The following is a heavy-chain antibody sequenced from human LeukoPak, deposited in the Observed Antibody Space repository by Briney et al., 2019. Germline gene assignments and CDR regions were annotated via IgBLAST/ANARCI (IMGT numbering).Heavy chain of an antibody. CDR2: IYHSGST. V-gene: IGHV4-4*02. Sequence: SGTLSLTCAVSGGSISSSNWWSWVRQPPGKGLEWIGVIYHSGSTNYNPSLKSRVTISVDKSKNQFTLKLSSVTAADTAVYYCARGLGIVVVNLHAFDIWGQGTMVTVSS. D-gene: IGHD3-22*01. J-gene: IGHJ3*02. CDR1: GGSISSSNW. CDR3: ARGLGIVVVNLHAFDI.